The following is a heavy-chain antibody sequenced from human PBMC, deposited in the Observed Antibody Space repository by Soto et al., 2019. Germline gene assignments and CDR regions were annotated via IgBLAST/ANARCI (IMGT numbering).Heavy chain of an antibody. CDR3: ARGGPGRKGGLDY. V-gene: IGHV4-59*01. CDR2: IYYSGGT. D-gene: IGHD2-8*02. CDR1: GGSISSYY. Sequence: SETLSLTCTVSGGSISSYYWSWIRQPPGKGLEWIGYIYYSGGTNYNTSLKSRVTISVDTSKNQFSLKLSSVTAADTAVYYCARGGPGRKGGLDYWGQGTLVTVSS. J-gene: IGHJ4*02.